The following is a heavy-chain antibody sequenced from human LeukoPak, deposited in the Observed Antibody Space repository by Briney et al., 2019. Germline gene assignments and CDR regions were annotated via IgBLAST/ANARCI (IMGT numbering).Heavy chain of an antibody. CDR2: IYYSGST. Sequence: PSETLSLTCTVSGGSISSSSYYWGWIRQPPGKGLEWIGSIYYSGSTYYNPSLKSRVTISVDTSKNRFSLKLSSVTAADTAVYYCARHDYGDYAPFDYWGQGTLVTVSS. CDR1: GGSISSSSYY. CDR3: ARHDYGDYAPFDY. V-gene: IGHV4-39*01. J-gene: IGHJ4*02. D-gene: IGHD4-17*01.